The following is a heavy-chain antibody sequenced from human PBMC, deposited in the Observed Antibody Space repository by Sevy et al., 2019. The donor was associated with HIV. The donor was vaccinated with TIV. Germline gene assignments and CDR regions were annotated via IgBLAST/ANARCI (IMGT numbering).Heavy chain of an antibody. J-gene: IGHJ4*02. Sequence: GGSLRLSCAASGFTFSHHNMNWVRQAPGKGLEWISYISKSGSTTYFADSVRGRCTISRDNAKNSLFLEMHSLADEDTAVYYSAREENRELGTIPLDSWGRGIQVTVS. CDR3: AREENRELGTIPLDS. D-gene: IGHD7-27*01. V-gene: IGHV3-48*02. CDR1: GFTFSHHN. CDR2: ISKSGSTT.